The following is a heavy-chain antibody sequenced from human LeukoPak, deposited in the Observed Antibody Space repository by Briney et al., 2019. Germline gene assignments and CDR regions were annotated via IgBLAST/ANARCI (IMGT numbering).Heavy chain of an antibody. CDR1: GASVSGSDYY. D-gene: IGHD3-9*01. CDR3: ARDPTHYDILTGYGYYGMDV. J-gene: IGHJ6*02. V-gene: IGHV4-39*07. Sequence: SETLSLTCTVSGASVSGSDYYWGWIRQPPGKGLEWIASIFYTGSTYYNPSPSLKIRVTISVDTSKNQFSLRLTSVTAADTAIYYCARDPTHYDILTGYGYYGMDVWGQGTTVTVSS. CDR2: IFYTGST.